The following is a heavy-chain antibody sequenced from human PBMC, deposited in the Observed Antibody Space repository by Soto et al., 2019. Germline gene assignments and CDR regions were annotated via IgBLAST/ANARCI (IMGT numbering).Heavy chain of an antibody. CDR1: GGSISSYY. V-gene: IGHV4-59*01. J-gene: IGHJ5*02. CDR2: IYYSGST. D-gene: IGHD6-19*01. CDR3: ATSSGWNGDWFDP. Sequence: SETLSLTCTVSGGSISSYYWSWIRKPPGKGLEWIGYIYYSGSTNYNPSLKSRVTISVDTSKNQFSLKLSSVTAADTAVYYCATSSGWNGDWFDPWGQGTLVTVSS.